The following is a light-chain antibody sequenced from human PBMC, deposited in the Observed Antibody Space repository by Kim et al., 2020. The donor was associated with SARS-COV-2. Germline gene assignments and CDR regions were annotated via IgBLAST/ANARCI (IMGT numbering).Light chain of an antibody. J-gene: IGLJ2*01. CDR3: SSYTSSSTPVV. CDR1: SSDVGGYNY. CDR2: DVS. V-gene: IGLV2-14*03. Sequence: QPITISCTGTSSDVGGYNYVTWYQQHPGKAPKLMIYDVSNRPSGVSNRFSGSKSGNTASLTISGLQAEDEADYYCSSYTSSSTPVVFGGGTQLTVL.